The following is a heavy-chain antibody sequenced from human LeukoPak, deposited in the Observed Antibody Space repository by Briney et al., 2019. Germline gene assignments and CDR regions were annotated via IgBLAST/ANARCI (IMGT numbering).Heavy chain of an antibody. D-gene: IGHD2-2*01. CDR1: GYTFTGYY. CDR2: VNPNSGGT. CDR3: VRGLCTGTICYVFDY. V-gene: IGHV1-2*02. J-gene: IGHJ4*02. Sequence: ASVKVSCKASGYTFTGYYMHWVRQAPGQGLEWMGWVNPNSGGTNFAQKFQGRVTITSDTSMSTAYMEMSGLRSDDTAVYYCVRGLCTGTICYVFDYWGQGTLVTVSS.